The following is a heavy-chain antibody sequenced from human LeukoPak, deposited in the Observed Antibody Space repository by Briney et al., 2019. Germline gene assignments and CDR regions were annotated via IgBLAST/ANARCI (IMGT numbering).Heavy chain of an antibody. CDR3: AKRGYYDSSGYYSTARIDY. J-gene: IGHJ4*02. CDR1: GFTFSSYS. D-gene: IGHD3-22*01. Sequence: PGGSLRLSCAASGFTFSSYSMNWVRQAPGKGLEWVSYISSSSSTIYYADSVKGRFTISRDNSKNTLYLQMNSLRAEDTAVYYCAKRGYYDSSGYYSTARIDYWGQGTLVTVSS. CDR2: ISSSSSTI. V-gene: IGHV3-48*01.